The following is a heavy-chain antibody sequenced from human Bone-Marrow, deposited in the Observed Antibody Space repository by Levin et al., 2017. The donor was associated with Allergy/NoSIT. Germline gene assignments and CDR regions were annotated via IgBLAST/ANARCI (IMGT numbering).Heavy chain of an antibody. D-gene: IGHD6-19*01. V-gene: IGHV3-21*01. Sequence: SGGSLRLSCAASGFTFSSYSMNWVRQAPGKGLEWVSSISSSSSYIYYADSVKGRFTISRDNAKNSLYLQMNSLRAEDTAVYYCARGTGIAVAGVRWLVGAFDIWGQGTMVTVSS. CDR2: ISSSSSYI. J-gene: IGHJ3*02. CDR3: ARGTGIAVAGVRWLVGAFDI. CDR1: GFTFSSYS.